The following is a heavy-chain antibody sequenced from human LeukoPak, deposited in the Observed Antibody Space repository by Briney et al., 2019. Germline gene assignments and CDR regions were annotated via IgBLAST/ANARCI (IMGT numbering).Heavy chain of an antibody. CDR2: MNPNSGNT. CDR3: ARDTYYDFWSGYDDY. V-gene: IGHV1-8*01. Sequence: GASVTVSFTASGYTFTIYDIHWVRRAPGQGREWMGWMNPNSGNTGYAQKFQGRVTMTRNTAISTAYMDLSSLRSEDTAVYYCARDTYYDFWSGYDDYWGQGTLVTVSS. J-gene: IGHJ4*02. D-gene: IGHD3-3*01. CDR1: GYTFTIYD.